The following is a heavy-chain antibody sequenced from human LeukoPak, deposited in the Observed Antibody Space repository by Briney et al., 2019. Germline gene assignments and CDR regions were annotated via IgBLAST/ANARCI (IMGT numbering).Heavy chain of an antibody. CDR1: GDSVCSNSAA. V-gene: IGHV6-1*01. CDR2: TYYTSKWYS. CDR3: AREGRTSSWCFVY. Sequence: SQTLSHTCAISGDSVCSNSAAWNWLRQSPSRGLEWLGRTYYTSKWYSDYAVSVKGRITINPDTSKNQFSLHLNSVIPEDTAVYYCAREGRTSSWCFVYWGQGTLVTVSS. J-gene: IGHJ4*02. D-gene: IGHD6-13*01.